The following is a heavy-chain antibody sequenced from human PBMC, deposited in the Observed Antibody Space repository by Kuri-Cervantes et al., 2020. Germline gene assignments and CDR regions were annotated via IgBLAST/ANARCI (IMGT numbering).Heavy chain of an antibody. CDR2: IGTAGDT. V-gene: IGHV3-13*01. D-gene: IGHD2-15*01. CDR1: GFTFSSYD. J-gene: IGHJ5*02. Sequence: GESLKISCAASGFTFSSYDMHWVRQATGKGLEWVSAIGTAGDTYYPGSVKGRFTISRENAKNSLYLRMNSLRAGDTAVYYCARGPFCGGGSCYLGWLDPWGQGTLVTVSS. CDR3: ARGPFCGGGSCYLGWLDP.